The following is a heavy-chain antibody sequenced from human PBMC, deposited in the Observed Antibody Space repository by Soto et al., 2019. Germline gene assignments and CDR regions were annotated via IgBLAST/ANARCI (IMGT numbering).Heavy chain of an antibody. CDR1: GYTFTSWD. D-gene: IGHD2-21*01. V-gene: IGHV1-46*01. Sequence: ASVEVSCRASGYTFTSWDVYWVRQAAGQGLEWMGIINPSGGSTSYAQKFQGRVTMTRDTSTSTVYMELSSLRSEDTAVYYCARDRSSIPLDYWGQGTLVTVSS. J-gene: IGHJ4*02. CDR2: INPSGGST. CDR3: ARDRSSIPLDY.